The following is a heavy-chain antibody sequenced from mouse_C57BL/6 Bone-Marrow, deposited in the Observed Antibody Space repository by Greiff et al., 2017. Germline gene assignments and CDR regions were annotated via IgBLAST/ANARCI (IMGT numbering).Heavy chain of an antibody. J-gene: IGHJ3*01. Sequence: DVHLVESGGDLVKPGGSLKLSCAASGFTFSSYGMSWVRQTPDKRLEWVATISSGGSYTYYPDSVKGRFTIARDNAKNTLYLQMSSLKSEDTAMYYCARRTMVTPWFAYWGQGTLVTVSA. D-gene: IGHD2-2*01. V-gene: IGHV5-6*01. CDR1: GFTFSSYG. CDR3: ARRTMVTPWFAY. CDR2: ISSGGSYT.